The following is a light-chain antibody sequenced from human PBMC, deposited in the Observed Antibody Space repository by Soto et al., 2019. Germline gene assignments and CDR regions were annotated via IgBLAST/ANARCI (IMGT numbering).Light chain of an antibody. CDR2: DAS. Sequence: DLQMTQSPSSLSASEGDRVTITCQASQDISNYLNWYQQKPGRAPKLLIFDASNVETGVPSRFSGSGSGTDFTFTISSLQPEDIATYYCQQYEDLPLTFGGGTKVEIK. CDR1: QDISNY. CDR3: QQYEDLPLT. J-gene: IGKJ4*01. V-gene: IGKV1-33*01.